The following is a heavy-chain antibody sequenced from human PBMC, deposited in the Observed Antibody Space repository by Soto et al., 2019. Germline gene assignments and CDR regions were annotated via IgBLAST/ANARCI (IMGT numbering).Heavy chain of an antibody. J-gene: IGHJ4*02. Sequence: PGGSLRLSCAASGFTFSSYAMSWVRQAPGKGLEWVSGISGSGGSTYYADSVKGRFTVSRDNAKNSLYLQMNSLRAEDTAVYYCARATGADKEDYWXQXTLVTAPQ. D-gene: IGHD3-10*01. V-gene: IGHV3-23*01. CDR1: GFTFSSYA. CDR3: ARATGADKEDY. CDR2: ISGSGGST.